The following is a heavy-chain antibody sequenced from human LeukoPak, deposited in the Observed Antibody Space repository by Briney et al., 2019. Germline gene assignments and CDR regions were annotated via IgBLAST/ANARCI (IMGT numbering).Heavy chain of an antibody. CDR2: ISAYNGNT. Sequence: ASVKVSCKASGYTFTSYGISWVRQAPGQGLEWMGWISAYNGNTNYAQKLQGRVTMTTDTSTSTAYMELRSLRSDDTAVYYCARSVCSGGSCYSPWFDPWGQGTLVTVSS. J-gene: IGHJ5*02. V-gene: IGHV1-18*01. CDR1: GYTFTSYG. D-gene: IGHD2-15*01. CDR3: ARSVCSGGSCYSPWFDP.